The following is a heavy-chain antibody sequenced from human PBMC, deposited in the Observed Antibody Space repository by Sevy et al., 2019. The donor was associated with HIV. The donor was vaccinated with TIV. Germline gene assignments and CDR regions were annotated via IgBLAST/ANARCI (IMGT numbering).Heavy chain of an antibody. CDR3: ATKRIAARPIYYYYYGMDV. CDR2: FDPEDGET. Sequence: ASVKVSCKVSGYTLTELSMHWVRQAPGKGLEWMGGFDPEDGETIYAQKFQGRVIMTEDTSTDTAYMELSSLRSEDTAVYYCATKRIAARPIYYYYYGMDVWGQGTTVTVSS. D-gene: IGHD6-6*01. CDR1: GYTLTELS. V-gene: IGHV1-24*01. J-gene: IGHJ6*02.